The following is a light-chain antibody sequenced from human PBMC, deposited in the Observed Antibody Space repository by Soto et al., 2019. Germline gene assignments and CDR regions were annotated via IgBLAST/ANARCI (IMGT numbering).Light chain of an antibody. V-gene: IGLV2-8*01. CDR2: ADS. Sequence: QSALTQPPSASGSPGQSVTISCTGSSSDVGGYNYVSWYQQHPGKAPKLMIYADSKRPSGVPDRLSGSKSGNTASLTVSGLVAEYEADYYCSSYGGSNTVVFGGGTKLTVL. J-gene: IGLJ2*01. CDR1: SSDVGGYNY. CDR3: SSYGGSNTVV.